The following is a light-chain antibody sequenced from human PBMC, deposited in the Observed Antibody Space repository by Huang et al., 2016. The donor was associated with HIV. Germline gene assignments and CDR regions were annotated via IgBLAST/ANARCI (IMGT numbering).Light chain of an antibody. V-gene: IGKV4-1*01. J-gene: IGKJ2*01. CDR1: QSLLYSSNNTNY. CDR2: WVS. Sequence: DIVMTQSPDSLAVSLGERATINFTSSQSLLYSSNNTNYLAWSQQKPGQPPKRLIYWVSTRDSGVPDRFTGSGSGTVFTLTISSLQAEDVAIYYCQQYYNTPLTFGQGTKLVIK. CDR3: QQYYNTPLT.